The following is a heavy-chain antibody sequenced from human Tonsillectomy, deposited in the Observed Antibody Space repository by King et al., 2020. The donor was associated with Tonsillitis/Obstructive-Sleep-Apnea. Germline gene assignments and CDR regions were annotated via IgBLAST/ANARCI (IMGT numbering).Heavy chain of an antibody. CDR1: GGSISSGGYY. J-gene: IGHJ4*02. D-gene: IGHD2-15*01. CDR2: IYYSGSN. Sequence: QLQESGPGLVKPSQTLSLTCTVSGGSISSGGYYWSWIRQHPGKGLEWIGYIYYSGSNYYNQSLKSRVTISVDTSKNQFSLKLGSVTAADTAVYYCARGGYCSGGSCPLAYFDYWGQGTLVTVSS. CDR3: ARGGYCSGGSCPLAYFDY. V-gene: IGHV4-31*03.